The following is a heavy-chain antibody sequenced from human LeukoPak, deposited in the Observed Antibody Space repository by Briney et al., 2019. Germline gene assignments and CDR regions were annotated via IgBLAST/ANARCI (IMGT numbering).Heavy chain of an antibody. V-gene: IGHV3-66*01. CDR1: GFTVSSNY. CDR3: AREKDTTYFDY. D-gene: IGHD5-18*01. J-gene: IGHJ4*02. Sequence: GGSLRLSCAASGFTVSSNYMSWVRQAPGKGLEWVSVIYSGGSTYYADSVKGRFTISRDNSKNTLYLQMNSLRAEDTAVYYCAREKDTTYFDYWGQGTLVTVSS. CDR2: IYSGGST.